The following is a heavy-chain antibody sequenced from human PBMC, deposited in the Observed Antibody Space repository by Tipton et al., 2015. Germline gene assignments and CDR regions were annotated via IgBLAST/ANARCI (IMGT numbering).Heavy chain of an antibody. CDR2: IYYSGST. D-gene: IGHD2/OR15-2a*01. Sequence: TLSLTCTVSGGSISSSSYYWGWIRQPPGKGLEWIGSIYYSGSTYYNPSLKSRVTISVDTSKNQFSLRLSSVTALDTAVYYCARSPFKSGYFDYWGQGALVTVSS. CDR1: GGSISSSSYY. J-gene: IGHJ4*02. CDR3: ARSPFKSGYFDY. V-gene: IGHV4-39*01.